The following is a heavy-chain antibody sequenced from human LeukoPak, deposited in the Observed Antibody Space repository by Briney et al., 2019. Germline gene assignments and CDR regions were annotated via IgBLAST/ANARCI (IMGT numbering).Heavy chain of an antibody. J-gene: IGHJ5*02. V-gene: IGHV2-70*04. CDR1: GFSLSTSGMR. CDR3: ARMSVSSGWFDP. CDR2: IDWDDDK. Sequence: ESGPTLVNPTQTLTLTCTFSGFSLSTSGMRVSWIRQPPGKALEWLARIDWDDDKFYGTSLKTRLTISKDTSKNQVVLTMTNMVPVDTATYYCARMSVSSGWFDPWGQGTLVTVSS.